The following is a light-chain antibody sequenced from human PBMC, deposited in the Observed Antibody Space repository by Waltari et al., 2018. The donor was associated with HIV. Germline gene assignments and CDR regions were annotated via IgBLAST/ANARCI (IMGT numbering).Light chain of an antibody. CDR2: GAT. V-gene: IGKV1-39*01. Sequence: DIQMTQSPSSLSASVGDRVTITCQTSQNVNTYLNWYQQTPGNAPKLLIYGATNLQSGVATRFSGSGSVTNFTLTIDSLQPDDFVLYYCQQSYSTPFTFGPGTKL. CDR1: QNVNTY. J-gene: IGKJ2*01. CDR3: QQSYSTPFT.